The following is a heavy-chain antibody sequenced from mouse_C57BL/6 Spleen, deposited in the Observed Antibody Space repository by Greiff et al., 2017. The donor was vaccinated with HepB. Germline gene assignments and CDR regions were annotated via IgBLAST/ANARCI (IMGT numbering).Heavy chain of an antibody. Sequence: DVKLVESEGGLVQPGSSMKLSCTASGFTFSDYYMAWVRQVPEKGLEWVANINYDGSSTYYLDSLKSRFIISRDNAKNILYLQMSSLKSEDTATYYCAREGTRRVYAMDYWGQGTSVTVSS. CDR3: AREGTRRVYAMDY. J-gene: IGHJ4*01. CDR1: GFTFSDYY. D-gene: IGHD2-14*01. CDR2: INYDGSST. V-gene: IGHV5-16*01.